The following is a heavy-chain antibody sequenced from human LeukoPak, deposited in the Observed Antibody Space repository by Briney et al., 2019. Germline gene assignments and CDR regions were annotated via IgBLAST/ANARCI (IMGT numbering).Heavy chain of an antibody. Sequence: PGGSLRLSCAASGFTFSSYAMIWVRQAPGKGLEWVSAISGSGGSTYYADSVKGRFTISRDNSKNTLYLQMNSLRAEDTAVYYCAKEHIVVVPAAIPHFDYWGQGTLVTVSS. J-gene: IGHJ4*02. D-gene: IGHD2-2*01. CDR1: GFTFSSYA. V-gene: IGHV3-23*01. CDR2: ISGSGGST. CDR3: AKEHIVVVPAAIPHFDY.